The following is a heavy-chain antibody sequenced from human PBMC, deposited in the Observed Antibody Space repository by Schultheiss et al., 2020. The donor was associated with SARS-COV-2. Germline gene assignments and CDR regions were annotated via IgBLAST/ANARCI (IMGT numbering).Heavy chain of an antibody. J-gene: IGHJ4*02. CDR1: GFTVSSNY. Sequence: SCAASGFTVSSNYMSWIRQPPGKGLEWIGYIYYSGSTNYNPSLKSRVTISVDTSKNQFSLKLSSVTAADTAVYYCARTCSGGSCYSGGFDYWGQGTLVTVSS. V-gene: IGHV4-59*02. CDR2: IYYSGST. D-gene: IGHD2-15*01. CDR3: ARTCSGGSCYSGGFDY.